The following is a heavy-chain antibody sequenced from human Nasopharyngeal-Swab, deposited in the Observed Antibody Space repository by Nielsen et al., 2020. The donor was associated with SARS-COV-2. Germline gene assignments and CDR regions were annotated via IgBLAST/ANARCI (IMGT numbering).Heavy chain of an antibody. CDR3: AREVVGGLVDS. CDR1: GGSISSGSIRSYY. V-gene: IGHV4-61*01. Sequence: GSLRLSCTVSGGSISSGSIRSYYWSWIRQPPGKVLEWIGYFSYTGITNYNPSLKSRVTISVDMSKNQFSLKLSSVAAADTAVYYCAREVVGGLVDSWGQGTLVTVSS. J-gene: IGHJ4*02. CDR2: FSYTGIT. D-gene: IGHD1-26*01.